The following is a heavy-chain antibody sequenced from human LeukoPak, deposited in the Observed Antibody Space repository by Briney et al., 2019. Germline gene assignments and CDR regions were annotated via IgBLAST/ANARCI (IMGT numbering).Heavy chain of an antibody. Sequence: SVKLSCNSSGGTFSSYAISWVRHAPGQGLEWMGGIIPRLGTTNYIEKFQGRITITTDESTTNASMALHSLRSKDTAVYYCAADGTDWGQGTLVTVSS. J-gene: IGHJ4*02. CDR1: GGTFSSYA. CDR3: AADGTD. CDR2: IIPRLGTT. V-gene: IGHV1-69*05.